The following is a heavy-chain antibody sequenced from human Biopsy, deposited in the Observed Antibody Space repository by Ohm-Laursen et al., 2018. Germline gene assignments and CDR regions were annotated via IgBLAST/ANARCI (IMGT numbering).Heavy chain of an antibody. CDR1: GFTFSNYY. CDR2: IKRDGTTT. J-gene: IGHJ4*02. D-gene: IGHD4-11*01. Sequence: SLRLSCTASGFTFSNYYMHWVCQAPGKGLLWVSRIKRDGTTTDYAESVKGRFTISRDNAKNTLYLQMNSLRAEDTAVYYCARGGFFAYSTFDYWGQGALVTVSS. V-gene: IGHV3-74*01. CDR3: ARGGFFAYSTFDY.